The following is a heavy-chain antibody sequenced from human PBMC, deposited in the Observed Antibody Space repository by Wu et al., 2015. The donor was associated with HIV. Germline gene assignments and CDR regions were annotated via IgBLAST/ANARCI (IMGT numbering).Heavy chain of an antibody. CDR3: ARGSVGSTMYFQH. CDR2: INPGGGSP. D-gene: IGHD1-26*01. CDR1: GYTFTTKY. J-gene: IGHJ1*01. Sequence: QVHLVQSGAEVKKPGASVKVSCKTSGYTFTTKYIHWVRQAPGQGLEWMGIINPGGGSPNYAQKFRDRVIMTRDTSTSTIYMELRSLRSDDTAVYYCARGSVGSTMYFQHWGQGTLVTVSS. V-gene: IGHV1-46*01.